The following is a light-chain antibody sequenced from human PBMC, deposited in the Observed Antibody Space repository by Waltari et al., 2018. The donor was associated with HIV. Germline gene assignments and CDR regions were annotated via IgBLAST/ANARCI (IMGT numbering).Light chain of an antibody. Sequence: EIVLTQSPGTLSLPPGERATLSCRARQNINSNYLAWYQSRPGQAPRLLISGVFTRATGIPDRFSGSGSGTDFTLTISRLESEDSAVYYCHQYGSSPQTFGQGTKVEIK. CDR3: HQYGSSPQT. J-gene: IGKJ1*01. V-gene: IGKV3-20*01. CDR1: QNINSNY. CDR2: GVF.